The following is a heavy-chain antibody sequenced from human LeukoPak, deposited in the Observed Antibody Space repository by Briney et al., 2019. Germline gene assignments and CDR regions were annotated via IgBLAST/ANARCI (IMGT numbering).Heavy chain of an antibody. Sequence: SETLSLTCTVSGGSISSSSYYWGWIRQPPGKGLEWIGSIYYSGSTYYNPSLKSRVTISVDTSKNQFSLKLSSVTAADTAVYYCARDSGATVVTPRAYYFDYWGQGTLVTVSS. CDR3: ARDSGATVVTPRAYYFDY. D-gene: IGHD4-23*01. CDR2: IYYSGST. V-gene: IGHV4-39*07. J-gene: IGHJ4*02. CDR1: GGSISSSSYY.